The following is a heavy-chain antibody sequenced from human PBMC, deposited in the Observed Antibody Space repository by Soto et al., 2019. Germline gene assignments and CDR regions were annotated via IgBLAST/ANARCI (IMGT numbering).Heavy chain of an antibody. Sequence: QVQLVQSGAEMKKPGASVKVSCKASGYTFTTYGISWVRQAPGQGLEWMGWISAYNGNTHYAQKLQGRVTMTTDTPTSTAYLELSSLRSDDTAVYYCAREHFTPTYDGFDYWGQGTLVTVSS. CDR1: GYTFTTYG. D-gene: IGHD3-3*02. V-gene: IGHV1-18*04. J-gene: IGHJ4*02. CDR2: ISAYNGNT. CDR3: AREHFTPTYDGFDY.